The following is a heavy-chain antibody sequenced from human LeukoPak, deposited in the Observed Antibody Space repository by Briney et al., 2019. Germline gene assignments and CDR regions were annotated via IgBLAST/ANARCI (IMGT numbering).Heavy chain of an antibody. J-gene: IGHJ4*02. D-gene: IGHD3-3*01. V-gene: IGHV1-2*02. Sequence: ASVKVSCKASGYTFTGYYMHWVRQAPGQGLEWMGWINPNSGGTNYAQKFQGRVTMTRGTSISTAYMELSRLRSDDTAVYYCARSPGDFWSGYYMANYFDYWGQGTLVTVSS. CDR2: INPNSGGT. CDR3: ARSPGDFWSGYYMANYFDY. CDR1: GYTFTGYY.